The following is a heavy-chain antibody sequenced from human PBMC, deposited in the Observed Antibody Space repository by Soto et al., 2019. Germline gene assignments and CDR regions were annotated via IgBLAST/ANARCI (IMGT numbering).Heavy chain of an antibody. V-gene: IGHV3-23*01. CDR3: AKDLGPYDSSGYASDY. D-gene: IGHD3-22*01. J-gene: IGHJ4*02. CDR1: GFTFSSYA. CDR2: ISGSGGST. Sequence: EVQLLESGGGLVQPGGSLRLSCAASGFTFSSYAMSWVRQAPGKGLEWVSAISGSGGSTYYADSVKGRFTISRDNSKNTLYLQMNSLRAEDTAVYYCAKDLGPYDSSGYASDYWGQGTLVTVSS.